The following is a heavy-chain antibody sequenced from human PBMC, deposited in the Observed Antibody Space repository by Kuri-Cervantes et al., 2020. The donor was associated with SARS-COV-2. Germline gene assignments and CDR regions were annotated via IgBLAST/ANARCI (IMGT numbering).Heavy chain of an antibody. CDR2: ISAYNPKT. CDR1: GFIFTSYG. CDR3: ARDRWDAILDY. V-gene: IGHV1-18*04. Sequence: ASVKVSCKASGFIFTSYGISWVRQAPGQGPEWMGWISAYNPKTIYAQKVQDRVTMTVDANTDTAFMEVRSLRSDDTAVYYCARDRWDAILDYWGQGTLVTVSS. J-gene: IGHJ4*02. D-gene: IGHD1-26*01.